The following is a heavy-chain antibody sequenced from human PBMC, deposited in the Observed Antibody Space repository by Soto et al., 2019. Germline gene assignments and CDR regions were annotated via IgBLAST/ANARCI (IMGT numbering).Heavy chain of an antibody. CDR1: GFTFSSYA. J-gene: IGHJ4*02. D-gene: IGHD5-18*01. Sequence: GGSLRLSCAASGFTFSSYAMHWVRQAPGKGLEWVAVISYDGSNKYYADSVKGRFTISRDNSKNTLYLQMNSLRAEDTAVYYCARDTVDTAMVPSNFDYWGQGTLVTVSS. V-gene: IGHV3-30-3*01. CDR3: ARDTVDTAMVPSNFDY. CDR2: ISYDGSNK.